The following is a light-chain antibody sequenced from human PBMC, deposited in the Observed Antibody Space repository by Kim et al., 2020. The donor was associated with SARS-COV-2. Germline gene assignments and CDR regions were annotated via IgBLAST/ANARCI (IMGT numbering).Light chain of an antibody. CDR2: KAS. CDR3: QQYNSYRG. V-gene: IGKV1-5*03. Sequence: DIQMTQSPSTLSASVGDRVTITGRASQSISSWLAWYQQKPGKAPKLLIYKASSLESGVPSRFSGSGSGTEFTLTISSLQPHDFATYYCQQYNSYRGFGQGTKVDIK. CDR1: QSISSW. J-gene: IGKJ1*01.